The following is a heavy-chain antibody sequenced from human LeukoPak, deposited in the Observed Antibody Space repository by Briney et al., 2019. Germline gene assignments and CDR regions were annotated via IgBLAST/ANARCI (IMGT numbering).Heavy chain of an antibody. J-gene: IGHJ3*02. CDR1: GGSFSGYY. CDR2: INHSGST. V-gene: IGHV4-34*01. D-gene: IGHD3-9*01. Sequence: PSETLSLTCAVYGGSFSGYYWSWIRQPPGKGLEWIGEINHSGSTNYNPSLKSRVTISVDTSKNQFSLKLSSVTAADTAVYYCARASRGYFDWLLSGDAFDIWGQRTMVTVSS. CDR3: ARASRGYFDWLLSGDAFDI.